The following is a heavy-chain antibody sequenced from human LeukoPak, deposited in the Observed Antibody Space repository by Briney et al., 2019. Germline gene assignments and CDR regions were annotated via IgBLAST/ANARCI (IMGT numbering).Heavy chain of an antibody. Sequence: PSQTLSLTCTVSGGSISSGSYYWSWIRQPAGKGLEWIGRIYTGGGTNYNPSLKSRVTISVDRSKNQFSLKLSSVTAADTAVYYCARVGGAAFDYWGQGTLVTVSS. CDR2: IYTGGGT. J-gene: IGHJ4*02. V-gene: IGHV4-61*02. D-gene: IGHD3-16*01. CDR3: ARVGGAAFDY. CDR1: GGSISSGSYY.